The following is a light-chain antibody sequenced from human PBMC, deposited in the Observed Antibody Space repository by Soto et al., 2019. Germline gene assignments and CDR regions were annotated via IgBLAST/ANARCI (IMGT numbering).Light chain of an antibody. CDR2: LGS. Sequence: FAMTQSELSLPVTPGEPASISCRSSHSFLHSNGYNYLDWYLQKPGQSPQLLIYLGSNRASGVPARFSGSGSGTDFTLTISRVEAEDVAVYYCLQDLQTSWPFGQGTKVDIK. CDR3: LQDLQTSWP. V-gene: IGKV2-28*01. J-gene: IGKJ1*01. CDR1: HSFLHSNGYNY.